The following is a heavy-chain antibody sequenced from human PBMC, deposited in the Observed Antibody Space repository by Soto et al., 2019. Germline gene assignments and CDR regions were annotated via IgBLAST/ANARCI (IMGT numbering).Heavy chain of an antibody. J-gene: IGHJ4*02. CDR2: IIPIFGTA. Sequence: QVQLVQSGAEVQKPGSSVKVSCKASGGTFSSYAISWVRQAPGQGLEWMGGIIPIFGTANYAQKFQGRVTITADESTSTAYMELSSLRSEDTAVYYCARDYYYDSSGPQPYFDYWGQGTLVTVSS. CDR1: GGTFSSYA. CDR3: ARDYYYDSSGPQPYFDY. V-gene: IGHV1-69*01. D-gene: IGHD3-22*01.